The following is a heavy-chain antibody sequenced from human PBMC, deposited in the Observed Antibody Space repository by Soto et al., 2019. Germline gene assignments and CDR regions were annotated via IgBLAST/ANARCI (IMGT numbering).Heavy chain of an antibody. CDR1: GGTFSICA. Sequence: SVKVSCKASGGTFSICAISWVRQAPGQGLEWMGGIIPIFGTANYAQKFQGRVTITADESTSTAYMELSSLRSEDTAVYYCASAGYCISTSCYGFDYWGQGTLVTVSS. V-gene: IGHV1-69*13. CDR3: ASAGYCISTSCYGFDY. D-gene: IGHD2-2*01. CDR2: IIPIFGTA. J-gene: IGHJ4*02.